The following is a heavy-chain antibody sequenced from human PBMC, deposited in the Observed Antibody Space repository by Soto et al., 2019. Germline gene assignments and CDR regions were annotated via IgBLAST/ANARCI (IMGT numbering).Heavy chain of an antibody. CDR1: GGTFSNYP. J-gene: IGHJ2*01. CDR3: ARGNHWCLQLRYFDL. D-gene: IGHD2-8*01. Sequence: QVQLVQSGAEVKKPGSSVKVSCKASGGTFSNYPISWVRQAPGQGLEWMGGIIPIVGTVNYAQKFQGRVTITADESTSTAYTALSSLKSEDTAVNYCARGNHWCLQLRYFDLWGRGTLVTDSS. V-gene: IGHV1-69*12. CDR2: IIPIVGTV.